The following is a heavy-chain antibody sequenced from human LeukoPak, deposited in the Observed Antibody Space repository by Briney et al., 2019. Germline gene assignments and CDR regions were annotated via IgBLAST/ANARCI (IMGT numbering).Heavy chain of an antibody. J-gene: IGHJ4*02. CDR1: GFTFGDYA. V-gene: IGHV3-9*01. CDR3: AKDISYDILTGYVDY. CDR2: ISGNSGIL. D-gene: IGHD3-9*01. Sequence: GGSLRLSCAASGFTFGDYAMHWVRQAPGKGLEWVSSISGNSGILGYADSVKGRFTISRDNAKNSLYLQMNSLRLEDTALYYCAKDISYDILTGYVDYWGQGTLVTVSS.